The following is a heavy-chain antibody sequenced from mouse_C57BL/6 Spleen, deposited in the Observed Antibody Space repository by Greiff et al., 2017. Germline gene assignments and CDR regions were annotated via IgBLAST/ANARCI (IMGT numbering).Heavy chain of an antibody. CDR3: ARSNWDY. J-gene: IGHJ2*01. CDR1: GYTFTSYW. CDR2: IDPSDSYT. D-gene: IGHD4-1*01. V-gene: IGHV1-69*01. Sequence: VQLQQPGAELVMPGASVKLSCKASGYTFTSYWMHWVKQRPGQGLEWIGEIDPSDSYTNYNQKFKGKSTLTVGKSSSTAYMQLSSLTSEDSAVYYCARSNWDYWGQGTTLTVSS.